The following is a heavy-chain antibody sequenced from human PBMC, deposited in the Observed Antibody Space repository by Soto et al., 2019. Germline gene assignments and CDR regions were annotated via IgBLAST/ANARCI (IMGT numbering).Heavy chain of an antibody. D-gene: IGHD3-22*01. CDR1: GFIFSSYE. J-gene: IGHJ3*02. CDR3: ARDQLTYFYDRSDAFDI. Sequence: GGSLRLSCAASGFIFSSYEMNWVRQAPGQGLEWVAYISNSGSIIYYADSVKGRFTISRDNAKKSLYLQMNSLRAEDTAVYYCARDQLTYFYDRSDAFDIWGQGTMVTVSS. V-gene: IGHV3-48*03. CDR2: ISNSGSII.